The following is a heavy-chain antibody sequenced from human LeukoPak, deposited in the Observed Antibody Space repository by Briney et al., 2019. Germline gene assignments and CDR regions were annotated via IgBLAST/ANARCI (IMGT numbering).Heavy chain of an antibody. J-gene: IGHJ5*02. CDR3: ARGIIVGATWGENYNCFDP. D-gene: IGHD1-26*01. CDR1: GDSISSYY. Sequence: SETLSLTCTVSGDSISSYYWSWIRQPPGKGLEWIGYMYYSGSTNYNPSLKSRVTTSVDTSKNQFSLKLSSVTAADTAVYYCARGIIVGATWGENYNCFDPWGQGTLVTVSS. V-gene: IGHV4-59*01. CDR2: MYYSGST.